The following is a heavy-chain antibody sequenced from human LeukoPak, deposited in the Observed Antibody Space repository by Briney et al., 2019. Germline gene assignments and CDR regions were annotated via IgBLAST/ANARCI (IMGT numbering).Heavy chain of an antibody. CDR3: AKMGKTENHYGSGRFSYYYYMDV. CDR1: GFTFSSYS. CDR2: ISSSSSTI. Sequence: GGSLTLSCAASGFTFSSYSMNWVRQAPGKGLEWVSYISSSSSTIYYADSVKGRFTISRDNSKNTLYLQMNSLRAEDTAVYYCAKMGKTENHYGSGRFSYYYYMDVWGKGTTVTISS. D-gene: IGHD3-10*01. V-gene: IGHV3-48*01. J-gene: IGHJ6*03.